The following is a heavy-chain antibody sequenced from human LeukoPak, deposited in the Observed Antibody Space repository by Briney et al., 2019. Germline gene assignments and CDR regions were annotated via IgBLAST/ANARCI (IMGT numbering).Heavy chain of an antibody. CDR2: ISSSSSYI. V-gene: IGHV3-21*01. J-gene: IGHJ4*02. D-gene: IGHD4-17*01. CDR1: GFTFSSYS. CDR3: ARGGYGDYLLYY. Sequence: GGSLRLSCAASGFTFSSYSMNWVRQAPGKGLEWVSSISSSSSYIYYADSVKGRFTISKDNAKNSLYLQMNSLRAEDTAVYYCARGGYGDYLLYYWGQGTLVTVSS.